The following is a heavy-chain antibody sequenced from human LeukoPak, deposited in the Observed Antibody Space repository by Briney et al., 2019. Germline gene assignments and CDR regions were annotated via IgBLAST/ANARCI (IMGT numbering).Heavy chain of an antibody. V-gene: IGHV4-59*01. CDR3: ARGKNSSPNWFDP. Sequence: SETLSLTCTVSGGSISSYYWSWIRQPPGKGLEWIGYIYYSGSTNYNPSLKSRVTISVDTSKNQSSLKLTSVTAADTAVYYCARGKNSSPNWFDPWGQGTLVIVSS. J-gene: IGHJ5*02. CDR1: GGSISSYY. CDR2: IYYSGST. D-gene: IGHD6-19*01.